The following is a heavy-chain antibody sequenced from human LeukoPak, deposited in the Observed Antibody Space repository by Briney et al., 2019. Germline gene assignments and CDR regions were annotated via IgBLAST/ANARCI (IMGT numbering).Heavy chain of an antibody. V-gene: IGHV1-2*02. CDR1: GYTFTGYY. D-gene: IGHD1-26*01. CDR2: INPNSGGT. J-gene: IGHJ6*02. Sequence: ASVKVSCKASGYTFTGYYMHWGRQAPGQGLEWMGWINPNSGGTNYAQKFQGRVTMTRDTSISTAYMELSRLRSDDTAVYYCASLSGPYSGSYLGYNYYYYGMDVWGQGTTVTVSS. CDR3: ASLSGPYSGSYLGYNYYYYGMDV.